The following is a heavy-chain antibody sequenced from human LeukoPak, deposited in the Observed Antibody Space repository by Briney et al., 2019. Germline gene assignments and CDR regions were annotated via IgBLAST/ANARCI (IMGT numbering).Heavy chain of an antibody. J-gene: IGHJ4*02. CDR1: GFTFSSYE. CDR2: ISSSGSTI. V-gene: IGHV3-48*03. CDR3: AKDRFTMVRGVNVDY. Sequence: GGSLRLSCAASGFTFSSYEMNWVRQAPGKGLEWVSYISSSGSTIYYADSVKGRFTISRDNAKNSLYLQMNSLRAEDMALYYCAKDRFTMVRGVNVDYWGQGTLVTVSS. D-gene: IGHD3-10*01.